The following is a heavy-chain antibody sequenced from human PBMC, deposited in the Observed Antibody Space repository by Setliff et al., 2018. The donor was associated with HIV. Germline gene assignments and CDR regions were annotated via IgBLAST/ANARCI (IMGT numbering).Heavy chain of an antibody. V-gene: IGHV3-49*04. CDR2: IRSKAYGGTT. Sequence: PGGSLRLSCTTSGFTFGDYAMSWVRQAPGKGLEWVGFIRSKAYGGTTEYAASVKGRFTISRDDSKSIAYLQMNSLKTEDTAVYYCTRAEYSYGYFDYWGQGTLVTVSS. CDR1: GFTFGDYA. CDR3: TRAEYSYGYFDY. D-gene: IGHD5-18*01. J-gene: IGHJ4*02.